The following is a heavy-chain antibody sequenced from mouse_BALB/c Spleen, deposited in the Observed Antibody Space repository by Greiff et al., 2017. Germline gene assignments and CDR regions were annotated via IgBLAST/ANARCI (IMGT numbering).Heavy chain of an antibody. Sequence: EVMLVESGGGLVQPGGSLRLSCATSGFTFTDYYMSWVRQPPGKALEWLGFIRNKANGYTTEYSASVKGRFTISRDNSQSILYLQMNTLRAEDSATYYCAREDFLDSSGYVGAMDYWGQGTSVTVSS. CDR3: AREDFLDSSGYVGAMDY. D-gene: IGHD3-2*01. V-gene: IGHV7-3*02. CDR2: IRNKANGYTT. J-gene: IGHJ4*01. CDR1: GFTFTDYY.